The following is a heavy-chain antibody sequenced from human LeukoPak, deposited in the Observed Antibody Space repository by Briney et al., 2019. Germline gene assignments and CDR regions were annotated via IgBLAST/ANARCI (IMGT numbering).Heavy chain of an antibody. V-gene: IGHV1-2*02. CDR3: ARSRRVGNGEYPDY. Sequence: ASVKVSSKASGNTFTGCYMHWVRKTPGQGLEWMGWINPNTGDTNYGRKFQGRVTMTRDTSINTAYMELRSLRSDNTAVYYCARSRRVGNGEYPDYWGQGTLVSVSS. J-gene: IGHJ4*02. CDR2: INPNTGDT. D-gene: IGHD3-10*01. CDR1: GNTFTGCY.